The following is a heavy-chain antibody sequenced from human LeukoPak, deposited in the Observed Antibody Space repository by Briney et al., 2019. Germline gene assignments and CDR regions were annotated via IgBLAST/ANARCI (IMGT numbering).Heavy chain of an antibody. J-gene: IGHJ4*02. V-gene: IGHV1-2*02. Sequence: ASVKVSCKASGYTFTGHYMHWVRQAPGQGPEWMGWINPKSGVTNYAQTLQGRVTMTRDTSISTVYMELSRPTTGDTAVHFCARALRYDDSSGYYAYWGQGTLVTVSS. D-gene: IGHD3-22*01. CDR2: INPKSGVT. CDR1: GYTFTGHY. CDR3: ARALRYDDSSGYYAY.